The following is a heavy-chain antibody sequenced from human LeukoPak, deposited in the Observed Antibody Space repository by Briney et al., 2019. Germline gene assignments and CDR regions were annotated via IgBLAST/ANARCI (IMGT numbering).Heavy chain of an antibody. D-gene: IGHD3-22*01. CDR1: GFTFSSYS. CDR2: ISSSSSYI. V-gene: IGHV3-21*01. CDR3: LRYTDYYDSSGSDY. Sequence: GGSLRLSCAASGFTFSSYSMNWVRQAPGKGLEWVSSISSSSSYIYYADSVKGRFTISRDNAKNSLYLQMNSLRAEDTAVYYCLRYTDYYDSSGSDYWGQGTLVTVSS. J-gene: IGHJ4*02.